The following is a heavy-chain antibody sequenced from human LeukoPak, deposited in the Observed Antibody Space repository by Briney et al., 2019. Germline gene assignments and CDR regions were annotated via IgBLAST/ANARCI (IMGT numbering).Heavy chain of an antibody. CDR2: IRYDGSNK. CDR1: GFTFSSYG. D-gene: IGHD2-2*01. V-gene: IGHV3-30*02. CDR3: AKLVVVPAATWYYFDY. Sequence: PGGSLRLSCAASGFTFSSYGMHWVRQAPGKGLEWVAFIRYDGSNKYYADSVKGRFTISRDNSKNTLYLQMNSLRAEDTAVYYCAKLVVVPAATWYYFDYWGQGTLVTVPS. J-gene: IGHJ4*02.